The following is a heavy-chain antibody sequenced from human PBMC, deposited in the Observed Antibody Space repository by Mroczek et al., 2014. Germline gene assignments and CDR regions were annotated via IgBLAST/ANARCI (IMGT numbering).Heavy chain of an antibody. J-gene: IGHJ6*02. V-gene: IGHV3-30*18. CDR2: ISYDGSNK. CDR3: AKDRYGDYDYYYGMDV. D-gene: IGHD4-17*01. CDR1: GFTFSSYG. Sequence: QVQLVESGGGVVQPGRSLRLSCAASGFTFSSYGMHWVRQAPGKGLEWVAVISYDGSNKYYADSVKGRFTISRDNSKNTLYLQMNSLRAEDTAVYYCAKDRYGDYDYYYGMDVVGPRDHGHRLL.